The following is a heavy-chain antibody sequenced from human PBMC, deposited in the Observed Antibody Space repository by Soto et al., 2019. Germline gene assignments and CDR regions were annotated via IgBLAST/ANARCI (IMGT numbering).Heavy chain of an antibody. CDR2: ISSSSSYI. Sequence: GGSLRLSCAASGFTFSSYSMNWVRQAPGKGLEWVSSISSSSSYIYYADSVKGRFTISRDNAKNSLYLQMNSLRAEDTAVYYCASEYSSSGLGYYYGMDVWGQGTTLTVSS. CDR3: ASEYSSSGLGYYYGMDV. V-gene: IGHV3-21*01. D-gene: IGHD6-6*01. J-gene: IGHJ6*02. CDR1: GFTFSSYS.